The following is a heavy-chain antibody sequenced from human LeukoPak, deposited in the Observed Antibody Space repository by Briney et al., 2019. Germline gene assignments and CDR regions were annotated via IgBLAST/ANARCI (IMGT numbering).Heavy chain of an antibody. CDR3: ARGSVTYGYYYYGMDV. CDR2: IYHSGST. Sequence: SQTLSLTCAVSGGSISSGGYSWSWIRQPPGKGLEWIGYIYHSGSTYYNPSLKSRVTISVDRSKNQFSLKLSSVTAADTAVYYCARGSVTYGYYYYGMDVWGQGTTVTVSS. D-gene: IGHD4-11*01. J-gene: IGHJ6*02. V-gene: IGHV4-30-2*01. CDR1: GGSISSGGYS.